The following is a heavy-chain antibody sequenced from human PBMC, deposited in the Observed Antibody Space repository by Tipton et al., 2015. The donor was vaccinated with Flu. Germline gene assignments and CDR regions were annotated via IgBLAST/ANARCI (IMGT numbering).Heavy chain of an antibody. Sequence: TLSLTCAVYGGSFSGYYWSWIRQPPGKGLEWIGEINHSGSTNYNPSLKSRVTISIDTSKNQFSLRLSFVTAADTAAYYCAREKDSRGSEYFQQWGQGTLVTVSS. CDR2: INHSGST. V-gene: IGHV4-34*01. CDR3: AREKDSRGSEYFQQ. J-gene: IGHJ1*01. D-gene: IGHD6-19*01. CDR1: GGSFSGYY.